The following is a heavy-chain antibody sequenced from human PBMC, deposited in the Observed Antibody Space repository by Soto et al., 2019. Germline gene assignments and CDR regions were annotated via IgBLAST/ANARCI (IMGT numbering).Heavy chain of an antibody. D-gene: IGHD2-8*01. CDR2: THYSGST. J-gene: IGHJ5*02. CDR1: GGSIDNYY. CDR3: ARCLHCSNGGRFDP. V-gene: IGHV4-59*08. Sequence: SETLSLTCSVSGGSIDNYYWSWIRQPPGKGLEWIGFTHYSGSTNYNPSLKSRVTMSVDTSKNHLSLSLTSVTAADTAVYYCARCLHCSNGGRFDPWGQGALVTVSS.